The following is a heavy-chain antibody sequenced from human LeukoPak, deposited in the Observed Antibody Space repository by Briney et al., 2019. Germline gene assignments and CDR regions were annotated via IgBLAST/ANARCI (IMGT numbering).Heavy chain of an antibody. CDR1: GGSVSDYY. CDR2: IYHTGST. V-gene: IGHV4-59*02. J-gene: IGHJ4*02. CDR3: ASRKLGNDY. Sequence: SETLSLTCTISGGSVSDYYWSWIRQSPGKGLEWIGYIYHTGSTSYSPSLKSRVTISDTSQNQFSLKLSSVTAADTAVYYCASRKLGNDYWGQGTLVTVSS. D-gene: IGHD7-27*01.